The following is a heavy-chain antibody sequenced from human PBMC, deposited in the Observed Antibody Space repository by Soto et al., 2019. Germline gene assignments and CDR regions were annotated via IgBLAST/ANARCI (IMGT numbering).Heavy chain of an antibody. CDR1: GASMNSYH. CDR3: ARDQGVAAAGITWFDP. V-gene: IGHV4-4*07. CDR2: IHSSGST. Sequence: SETLSLTCTVSGASMNSYHWSWIRQPAGKGLEWIGHIHSSGSTNYNPSLKSRVTMSVDTSKNQFSLRLMSLTAADTAVYYCARDQGVAAAGITWFDPWGPGSLVTVSS. D-gene: IGHD6-13*01. J-gene: IGHJ5*02.